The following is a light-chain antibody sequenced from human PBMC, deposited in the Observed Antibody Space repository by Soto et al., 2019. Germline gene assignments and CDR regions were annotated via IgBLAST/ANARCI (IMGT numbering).Light chain of an antibody. J-gene: IGKJ5*01. CDR2: DAS. CDR1: ESVVRH. CDR3: QQYNNWPPN. V-gene: IGKV3-15*01. Sequence: EVVVTQSPATLSVSPGERATLSFRASESVVRHLACYHQKPGQAPKLLIFDASTRATGVPARFSGSGSGTEFTLTVSSLQSEDIAVYFCQQYNNWPPNFGQGTRLEIK.